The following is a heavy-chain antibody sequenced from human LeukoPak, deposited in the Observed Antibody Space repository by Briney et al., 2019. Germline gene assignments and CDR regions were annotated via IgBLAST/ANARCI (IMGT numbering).Heavy chain of an antibody. CDR2: INPNSGGT. V-gene: IGHV1-2*02. J-gene: IGHJ6*02. CDR1: GYTFTGYY. CDR3: ARDSIVVVPAAIYYYYGMDV. Sequence: ASVKVSCKASGYTFTGYYMHWVRQAPGQGLEWMGWINPNSGGTDYAQKFQGRVTMTRDTSISTAYMELSRLRSDDTAVYYCARDSIVVVPAAIYYYYGMDVWGQGTTVTVSS. D-gene: IGHD2-2*01.